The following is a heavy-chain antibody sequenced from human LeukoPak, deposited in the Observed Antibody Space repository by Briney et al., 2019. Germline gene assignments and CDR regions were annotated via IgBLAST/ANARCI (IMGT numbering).Heavy chain of an antibody. V-gene: IGHV5-51*01. Sequence: GESLKISCKGSGYTFITSWIGRVRQMPGEGLEWMGIIYPRDSDTRYSPSFQGQVTISADKSITTVYLQWSSLKASDTAMYYCARLSGSYYSGPDYWGQGTLVTVSA. D-gene: IGHD3-10*01. CDR3: ARLSGSYYSGPDY. J-gene: IGHJ4*02. CDR2: IYPRDSDT. CDR1: GYTFITSW.